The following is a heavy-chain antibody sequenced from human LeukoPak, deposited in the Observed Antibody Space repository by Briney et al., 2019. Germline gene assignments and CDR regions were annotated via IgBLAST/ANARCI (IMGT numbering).Heavy chain of an antibody. Sequence: GESLKISCEASGYLFTNYWIGWVRQVPGKGLEWMGIVFPGDSDTTYSPSFQGQVTISADKSITTAYLQWSSLKASDTAIYYCAVRGSRYCSSNSCYVSYWGQGTLVIVSS. CDR2: VFPGDSDT. V-gene: IGHV5-51*01. D-gene: IGHD2-2*01. J-gene: IGHJ4*02. CDR3: AVRGSRYCSSNSCYVSY. CDR1: GYLFTNYW.